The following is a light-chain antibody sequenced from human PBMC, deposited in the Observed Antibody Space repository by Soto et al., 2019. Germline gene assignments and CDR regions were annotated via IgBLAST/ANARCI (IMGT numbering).Light chain of an antibody. V-gene: IGKV3-20*01. CDR3: QQYGSSTWT. CDR2: GAS. Sequence: EIVLTQSPGTLSLSPGERATLSCRASQSVSSSYLAWYQQKLGQAPRLLIYGASSRETGIPDRFSGSGSGTEFTLTISRLEPEDFAVYYCQQYGSSTWTFGQGTKVDIK. J-gene: IGKJ1*01. CDR1: QSVSSSY.